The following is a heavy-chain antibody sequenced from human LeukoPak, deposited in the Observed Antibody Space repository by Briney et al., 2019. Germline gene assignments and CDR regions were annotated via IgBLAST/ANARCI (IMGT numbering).Heavy chain of an antibody. CDR2: IYTSGST. J-gene: IGHJ4*02. D-gene: IGHD3-22*01. CDR3: ARVPPGAYDSSGYFDY. V-gene: IGHV4-61*02. CDR1: GGSICSGGYY. Sequence: SETLSLTCTVSGGSICSGGYYWNWIRQPAGKGLEWIGRIYTSGSTNYNPALKSRVTISLDTSKNQFSLKLSSVTAADTAVYYCARVPPGAYDSSGYFDYWGQGTLVTVSS.